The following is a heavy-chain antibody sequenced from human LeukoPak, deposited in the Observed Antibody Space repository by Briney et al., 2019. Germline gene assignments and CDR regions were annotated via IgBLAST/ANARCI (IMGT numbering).Heavy chain of an antibody. CDR2: ISSSSSTI. V-gene: IGHV3-48*01. D-gene: IGHD3-3*01. CDR3: ARLAYDFWSGYNYYYYMDV. J-gene: IGHJ6*03. CDR1: GFTFSSYY. Sequence: GGSLRLSCAASGFTFSSYYMNWVRQAPGKGLEWVSYISSSSSTIYYADSVKGRFTISRDNAKNSLYLQMNSLRAEDTAVYYCARLAYDFWSGYNYYYYMDVWGKGTTVTVSS.